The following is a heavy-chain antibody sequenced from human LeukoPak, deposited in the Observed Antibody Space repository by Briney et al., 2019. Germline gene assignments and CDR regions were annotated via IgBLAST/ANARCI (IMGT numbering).Heavy chain of an antibody. CDR2: ITGSGIDT. Sequence: GGSLRLSCAVSGFIFKNYVMTWVRQAPRRGLEWVSSITGSGIDTYYAGSVQGRFTISRDNSQDTLFLQMDSLRAEDTALYYCAFSREGELAVYLDRWGQGTPVTVSS. J-gene: IGHJ4*02. CDR3: AFSREGELAVYLDR. CDR1: GFIFKNYV. V-gene: IGHV3-23*01. D-gene: IGHD3-9*01.